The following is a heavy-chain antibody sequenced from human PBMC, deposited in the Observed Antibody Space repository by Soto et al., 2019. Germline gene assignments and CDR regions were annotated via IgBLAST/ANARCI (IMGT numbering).Heavy chain of an antibody. CDR2: IYSGGST. J-gene: IGHJ6*02. Sequence: EVQLVESGGGLVQPGGSLRLSCAASGFTVSSNYMSWVRQAPGKGLEWVSVIYSGGSTYYADSVKGRFTISRDNSKNTGYLQMNSLRAEDTAVYYCARDRIPTGMDVWGQGTTVTVSS. CDR1: GFTVSSNY. V-gene: IGHV3-66*01. CDR3: ARDRIPTGMDV.